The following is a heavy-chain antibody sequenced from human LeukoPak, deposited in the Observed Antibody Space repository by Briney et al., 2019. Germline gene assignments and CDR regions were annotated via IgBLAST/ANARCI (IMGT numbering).Heavy chain of an antibody. V-gene: IGHV4-4*07. CDR3: ARDVRNCSGGSCYSRERDYYYYYYMDV. CDR1: GGSISSYY. Sequence: PSETLSLTCTVSGGSISSYYWSWIRQPAGKGLEWFGRIYTGGTTNSNPSLKSRVTMSVDTSKNQFSLKLSSVTAADTAVYYCARDVRNCSGGSCYSRERDYYYYYYMDVWGKGTTVTVSS. J-gene: IGHJ6*03. D-gene: IGHD2-15*01. CDR2: IYTGGTT.